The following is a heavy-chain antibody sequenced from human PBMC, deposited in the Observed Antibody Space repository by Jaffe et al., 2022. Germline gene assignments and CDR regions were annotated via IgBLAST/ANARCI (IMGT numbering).Heavy chain of an antibody. Sequence: QVQLVESGGGVVQPGGSLRLSCAASGFTFSSYGMHWVRQAPGKGLEWVAFIRYDGSNKYYADSVKGRFTISRDNSKNTLYLQMNSLRAEDTAVYYCAKDRSSGGSWEVTAFDIWGQGTMVTVSS. J-gene: IGHJ3*02. V-gene: IGHV3-30*02. CDR3: AKDRSSGGSWEVTAFDI. D-gene: IGHD2-15*01. CDR1: GFTFSSYG. CDR2: IRYDGSNK.